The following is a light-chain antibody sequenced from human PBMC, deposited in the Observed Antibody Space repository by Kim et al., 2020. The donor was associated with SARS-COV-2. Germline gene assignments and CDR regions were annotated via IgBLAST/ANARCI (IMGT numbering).Light chain of an antibody. CDR1: STDVGAYNQ. J-gene: IGLJ2*01. Sequence: GQSITISCTGTSTDVGAYNQVSWCQQHPGKAPKLIIFDVTNRPSGVSDRFSGSKSGSTASLTISGLRAEDEADYYCTAYTSTNTLLFGGGTKVTVL. CDR2: DVT. CDR3: TAYTSTNTLL. V-gene: IGLV2-14*03.